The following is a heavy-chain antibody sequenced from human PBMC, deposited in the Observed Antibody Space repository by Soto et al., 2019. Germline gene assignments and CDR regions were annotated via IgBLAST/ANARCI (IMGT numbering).Heavy chain of an antibody. CDR1: GFTFSSYA. V-gene: IGHV3-23*01. CDR3: AKDYTVVVAATGFDY. CDR2: ISGSGGST. Sequence: EVQLLESWGGLVQPGGSLRLSCAASGFTFSSYAMSWVRQAPGKGLEWVSAISGSGGSTYYADSVKGRFTISRDNSKNTLYLQMNSLRAEDTAVYYCAKDYTVVVAATGFDYWGQGTLVTVSS. D-gene: IGHD2-15*01. J-gene: IGHJ4*02.